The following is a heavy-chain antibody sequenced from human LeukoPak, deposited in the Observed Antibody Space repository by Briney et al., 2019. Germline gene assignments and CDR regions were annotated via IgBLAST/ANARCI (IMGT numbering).Heavy chain of an antibody. D-gene: IGHD1-14*01. V-gene: IGHV3-48*03. Sequence: GRSLRLSCAASGFPFSSSEMNSVRQAPGKGLEWVSYISSSGDSIYYADSVKGRFTVSRDNAKKSLYLHMNSLRDDDTAVYYCARGTGLDYWGQGTLVTVSS. CDR1: GFPFSSSE. CDR2: ISSSGDSI. CDR3: ARGTGLDY. J-gene: IGHJ4*02.